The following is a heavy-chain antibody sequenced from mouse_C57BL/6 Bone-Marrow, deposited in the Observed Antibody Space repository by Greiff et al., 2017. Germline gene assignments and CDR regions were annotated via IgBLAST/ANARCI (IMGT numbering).Heavy chain of an antibody. V-gene: IGHV1-19*01. J-gene: IGHJ3*01. CDR1: GYTFTDYY. Sequence: EVKLVESGPVLVKPGASVKMSCKASGYTFTDYYMNWVKQSHGKSLEWIGVINPYNGGTSYNQKFKGKATLTVDKASSTAYMELNSLTAEDSAVYYCARNYYCSAWCAYWGQGTLVTVSA. CDR2: INPYNGGT. D-gene: IGHD1-1*01. CDR3: ARNYYCSAWCAY.